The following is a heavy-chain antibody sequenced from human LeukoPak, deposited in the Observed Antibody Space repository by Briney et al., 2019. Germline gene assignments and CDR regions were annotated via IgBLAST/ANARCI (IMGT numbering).Heavy chain of an antibody. D-gene: IGHD6-19*01. CDR1: GFTFSSYA. Sequence: PGGSLRLSCAASGFTFSSYAMSWVRQAPGKGLEWVSAISGSGGSTYYADSVKGRFTISRDNSKDTLYLQMNSLRTEDTAVYYCAKDIRRYSSDWVHNPFDYWGQGTLVTVSS. V-gene: IGHV3-23*01. J-gene: IGHJ4*02. CDR2: ISGSGGST. CDR3: AKDIRRYSSDWVHNPFDY.